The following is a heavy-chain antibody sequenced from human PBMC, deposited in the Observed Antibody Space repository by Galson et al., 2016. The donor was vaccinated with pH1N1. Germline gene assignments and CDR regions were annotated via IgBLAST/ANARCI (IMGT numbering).Heavy chain of an antibody. Sequence: SETLSLTCVVSGDSISNTNWWSWVRQPPGKGLEWIGEIYHAGNTNYNPSLKSRLTISVDKSKTQFSLKLTSVTAADTAVYYCARTHATRVDSNRYFYAGLDVWGQGTTVTVSS. D-gene: IGHD1-14*01. CDR2: IYHAGNT. CDR1: GDSISNTNW. V-gene: IGHV4-4*02. J-gene: IGHJ6*02. CDR3: ARTHATRVDSNRYFYAGLDV.